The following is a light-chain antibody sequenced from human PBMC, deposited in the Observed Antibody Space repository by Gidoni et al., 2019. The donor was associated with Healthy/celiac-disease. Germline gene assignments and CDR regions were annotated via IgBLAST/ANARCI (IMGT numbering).Light chain of an antibody. V-gene: IGKV3-15*01. CDR1: QSGSSN. CDR2: GAS. CDR3: QQYNNWPPWT. Sequence: EIVMTQSPATLSVSPGERATLSCRASQSGSSNLAWYQQQPGQAPRLLIYGASTRATGIPARFSGSGSGTEVTLTISSMQSEDFAVYYCQQYNNWPPWTFGQGTKVEIK. J-gene: IGKJ1*01.